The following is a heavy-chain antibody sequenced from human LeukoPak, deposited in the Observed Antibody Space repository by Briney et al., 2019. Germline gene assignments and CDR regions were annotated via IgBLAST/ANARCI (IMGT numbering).Heavy chain of an antibody. Sequence: GTSLRLSCAASGFTFTSYGMHWVRQAPGKGLEWVALITYDGYYKYYSDSVKGRFTISSDTSKNTLYLQMNSLRAEDTAVYYCARGVGDSSGYYYYFDYWGQGTLVTVSS. J-gene: IGHJ4*02. D-gene: IGHD3-22*01. CDR1: GFTFTSYG. CDR3: ARGVGDSSGYYYYFDY. V-gene: IGHV3-30*03. CDR2: ITYDGYYK.